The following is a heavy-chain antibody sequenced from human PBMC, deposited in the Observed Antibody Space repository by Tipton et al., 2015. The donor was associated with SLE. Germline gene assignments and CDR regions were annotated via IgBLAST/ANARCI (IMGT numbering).Heavy chain of an antibody. V-gene: IGHV4-34*01. CDR2: INHSGST. CDR3: ARAQRLVRLFDP. Sequence: TLSLTCAVYGGSFSGYYWSWIRQSPGKGLEWIGEINHSGSTNYNPSLKSRVTISVDTSKKQFSLKVSSVTAADTAVYYCARAQRLVRLFDPWGQGTLVTVSS. D-gene: IGHD6-13*01. J-gene: IGHJ5*02. CDR1: GGSFSGYY.